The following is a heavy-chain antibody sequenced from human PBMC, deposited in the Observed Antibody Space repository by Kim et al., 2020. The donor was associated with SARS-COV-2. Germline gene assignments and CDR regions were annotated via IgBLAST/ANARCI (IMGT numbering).Heavy chain of an antibody. D-gene: IGHD2-21*01. J-gene: IGHJ6*02. CDR2: ISCDGSNK. CDR1: GFTFSSCA. V-gene: IGHV3-30-3*01. Sequence: GGSLRLSCAASGFTFSSCAIHWVRQAPGKGLEWVAAISCDGSNKNYADSVKGRFTISRDNSKNTLYLQMNSLRAEDTALYYCARDPRSCGGGVTYYYYCMDVWGQGTTVTVSS. CDR3: ARDPRSCGGGVTYYYYCMDV.